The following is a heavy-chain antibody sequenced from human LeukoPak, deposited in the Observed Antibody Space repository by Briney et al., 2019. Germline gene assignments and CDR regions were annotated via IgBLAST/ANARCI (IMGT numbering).Heavy chain of an antibody. V-gene: IGHV3-48*02. J-gene: IGHJ4*02. CDR3: ARDPHYSSKFDY. Sequence: GGSLRLSCAASGFTFSSYSMSWVRQAPGKGLEWVSYISSSSTIYYADSVKGRFTISRDNAKNSLYLQMNSLRDEDTAVYYCARDPHYSSKFDYWGQGTLVTVSS. D-gene: IGHD6-13*01. CDR1: GFTFSSYS. CDR2: ISSSSTI.